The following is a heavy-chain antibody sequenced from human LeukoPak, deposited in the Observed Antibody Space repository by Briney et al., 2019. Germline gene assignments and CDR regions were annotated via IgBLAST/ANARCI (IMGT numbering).Heavy chain of an antibody. CDR3: AKQSTFYGPFDY. CDR2: ISGSGDST. J-gene: IGHJ4*02. CDR1: GFTFSSYA. Sequence: GSLRLSCAASGFTFSSYAMSWVRQAPGKGLEWVSTISGSGDSTYYADSVKGRFTISRDNSRNTLYLPMNSLRAEDTAVYYCAKQSTFYGPFDYWGQGTLVTVSS. V-gene: IGHV3-23*01. D-gene: IGHD2/OR15-2a*01.